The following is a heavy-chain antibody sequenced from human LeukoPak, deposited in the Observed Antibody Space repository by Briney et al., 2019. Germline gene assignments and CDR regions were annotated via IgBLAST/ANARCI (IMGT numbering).Heavy chain of an antibody. Sequence: ASVKVSCKASGYTFTSYGISWVRQAPGQGLEWMGGIIPIFGTANYAQKFQGRVTITADESTSTAYMELSSLRSEDTAVYYCARGVAVAGYYFDYWGQGTLVTVSS. CDR3: ARGVAVAGYYFDY. J-gene: IGHJ4*02. V-gene: IGHV1-69*13. CDR1: GYTFTSYG. CDR2: IIPIFGTA. D-gene: IGHD6-19*01.